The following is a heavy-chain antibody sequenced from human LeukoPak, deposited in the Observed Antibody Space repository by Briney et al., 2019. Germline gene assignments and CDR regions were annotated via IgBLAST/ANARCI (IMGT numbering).Heavy chain of an antibody. CDR1: GFTFNSYS. CDR3: ARAHRWLRPLGAFDI. Sequence: PGGSLRLSCAASGFTFNSYSMNWVRQVPGKGLEWLSYISYSSTTIYYADSVKGRFTISRDDSKNTLYLQMNSLRAEDTAVYYCARAHRWLRPLGAFDIWGQGTMVTVSS. CDR2: ISYSSTTI. V-gene: IGHV3-48*01. D-gene: IGHD3-16*01. J-gene: IGHJ3*02.